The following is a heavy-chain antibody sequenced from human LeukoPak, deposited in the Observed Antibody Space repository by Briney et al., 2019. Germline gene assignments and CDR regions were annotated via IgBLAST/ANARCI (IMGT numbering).Heavy chain of an antibody. V-gene: IGHV3-23*01. CDR3: ARESPAFDY. J-gene: IGHJ4*02. CDR1: GFTFSSFA. CDR2: ISSSGSTT. Sequence: PGASLRLSCVDSGFTFSSFAMSWVRQAPGKGLEWVSTISSSGSTTYYVDSVKGRFTISRDNSRNTLYLQMNSLRGEDTAVYYCARESPAFDYWGQGTLVPVS.